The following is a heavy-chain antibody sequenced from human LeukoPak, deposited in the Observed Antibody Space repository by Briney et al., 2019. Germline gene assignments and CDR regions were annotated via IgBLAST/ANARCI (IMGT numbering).Heavy chain of an antibody. CDR1: GFTFISDA. D-gene: IGHD2-15*01. J-gene: IGHJ4*02. Sequence: RRSLRLSWAASGFTFISDAMSWVRQAPGKGLGWVSAISGSGGSTYYADSVKGRFTISRDNSKNTLYLQMNSLRAEDTAVYYCAKGPPRGYCSGGSCYFDYWGQGTLVTVSS. CDR3: AKGPPRGYCSGGSCYFDY. CDR2: ISGSGGST. V-gene: IGHV3-23*01.